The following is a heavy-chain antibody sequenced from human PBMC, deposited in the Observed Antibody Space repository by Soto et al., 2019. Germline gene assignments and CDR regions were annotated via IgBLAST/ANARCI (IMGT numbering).Heavy chain of an antibody. J-gene: IGHJ6*02. V-gene: IGHV4-59*01. CDR1: DGSISRYY. CDR3: ARDKGYYYGMDV. CDR2: IYYSGST. Sequence: QVQLQESGPGLVKPSETLSLTCTVSDGSISRYYWSWIRQPPGKGLEWIGYIYYSGSTNYNPSLKSRVTISVDTSKNQFSLKLSSVTAADTAVYYCARDKGYYYGMDVWGQGTTVTVSS.